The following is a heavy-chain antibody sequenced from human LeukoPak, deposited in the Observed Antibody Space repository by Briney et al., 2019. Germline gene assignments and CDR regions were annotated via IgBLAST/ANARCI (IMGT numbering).Heavy chain of an antibody. CDR1: GGSISSNSYY. CDR3: AREARSSSFDY. V-gene: IGHV4-39*02. D-gene: IGHD6-6*01. J-gene: IGHJ4*02. Sequence: SETLSLACAVSGGSISSNSYYWGWIRQPPGKGLEWIGSIYYSGSTYYNPSLKSRVTISVDTSKNQFSLKLSSVTAADAAVYYCAREARSSSFDYWGQGTLVTVSS. CDR2: IYYSGST.